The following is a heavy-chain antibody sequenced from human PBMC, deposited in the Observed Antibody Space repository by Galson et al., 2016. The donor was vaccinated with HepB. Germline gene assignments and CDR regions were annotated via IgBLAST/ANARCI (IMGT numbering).Heavy chain of an antibody. Sequence: WWSWVRQSPGKGLEWIGEIYRSGSTHYNPSLKSRATISVDKSNNRFSLRLNSVSAADTAIYFCASNGWYCLDYWGHGTLVTVSS. V-gene: IGHV4-4*01. J-gene: IGHJ4*01. CDR2: IYRSGST. CDR1: W. D-gene: IGHD6-19*01. CDR3: ASNGWYCLDY.